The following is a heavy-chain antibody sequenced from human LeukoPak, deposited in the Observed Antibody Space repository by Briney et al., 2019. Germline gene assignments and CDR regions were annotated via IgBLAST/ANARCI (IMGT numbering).Heavy chain of an antibody. CDR1: GFTFSSYG. V-gene: IGHV3-30*18. D-gene: IGHD2-21*02. CDR2: ISYDGSNK. CDR3: AKEHQPLLSYYYYYGMDV. J-gene: IGHJ6*02. Sequence: GGSLRLSCAASGFTFSSYGMHWVRQAPGKGLGWVAVISYDGSNKYYADSVKGRFTISRDNSKNTLYLQMNSLRAEDTAVYYCAKEHQPLLSYYYYYGMDVWGQGTTVTVSS.